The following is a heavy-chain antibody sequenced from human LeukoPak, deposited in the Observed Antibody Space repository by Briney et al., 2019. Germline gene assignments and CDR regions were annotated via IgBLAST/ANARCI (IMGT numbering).Heavy chain of an antibody. Sequence: SETLSLTCAVYGGSFSGYYWSWIRQPPGKGLEWIGEINHSGSTNYNPSLKSRVTISVDTSKNQFSLKLSSVTAADTAVYYCARPGGVTTSNWFDPWGQGTLVTVSS. V-gene: IGHV4-34*01. D-gene: IGHD1/OR15-1a*01. CDR2: INHSGST. J-gene: IGHJ5*02. CDR1: GGSFSGYY. CDR3: ARPGGVTTSNWFDP.